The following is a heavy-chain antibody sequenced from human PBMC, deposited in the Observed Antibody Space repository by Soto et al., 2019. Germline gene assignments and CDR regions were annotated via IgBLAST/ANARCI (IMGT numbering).Heavy chain of an antibody. D-gene: IGHD3-16*01. Sequence: GGSLRLSCAASGFTFGDYTMHWVRQAPGKGLEWVSLISWDGSSIYYADSVKGRFTISRDNTKNSLYLQMNSLRDEDTAVYYCARDPGVMAYGMDVWGQGTTVTVSS. CDR3: ARDPGVMAYGMDV. V-gene: IGHV3-43*01. CDR1: GFTFGDYT. CDR2: ISWDGSSI. J-gene: IGHJ6*02.